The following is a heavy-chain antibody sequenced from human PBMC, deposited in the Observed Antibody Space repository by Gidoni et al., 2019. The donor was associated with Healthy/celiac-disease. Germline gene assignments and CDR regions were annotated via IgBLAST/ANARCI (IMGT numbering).Heavy chain of an antibody. J-gene: IGHJ4*02. Sequence: QVQLVQSVAEVKKPGASVKVACKAAGYTFTSYGISWVRQAPGQGLEWMGWISAYNGNTNYAQKLQGRVTMTTDTSTSTAYMELRSLRSDDTAVYYCARDLGYCTGGVCPYDYWGQGTLVTVSS. D-gene: IGHD2-8*02. CDR2: ISAYNGNT. V-gene: IGHV1-18*01. CDR1: GYTFTSYG. CDR3: ARDLGYCTGGVCPYDY.